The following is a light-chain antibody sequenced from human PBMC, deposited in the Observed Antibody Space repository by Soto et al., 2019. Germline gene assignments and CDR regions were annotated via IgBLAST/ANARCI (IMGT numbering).Light chain of an antibody. CDR2: RAS. CDR1: QSINSW. V-gene: IGKV1-5*03. CDR3: QHYDSYSGT. J-gene: IGKJ3*01. Sequence: DIQMTQSPSTLSASVGDRVTITCRASQSINSWLAWYQQKPGKAPRLLIYRASSLEGGVPSRFSGSGSGAEFTPTISSLQPDDFATYYSQHYDSYSGTFGPGTKVDIK.